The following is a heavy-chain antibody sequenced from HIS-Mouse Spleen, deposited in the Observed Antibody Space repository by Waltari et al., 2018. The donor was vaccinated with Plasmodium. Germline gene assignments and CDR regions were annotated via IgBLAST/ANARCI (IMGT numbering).Heavy chain of an antibody. CDR1: GFSLSTSGMC. J-gene: IGHJ6*02. CDR3: ARTTYSSSSAKYYYYGMDV. D-gene: IGHD6-6*01. V-gene: IGHV2-70*15. CDR2: IDWDENK. Sequence: QVTLRESGPALVKPTQTLTLTCTFSGFSLSTSGMCVSWIRQPPGKALEWLARIDWDENKYYSTSLKARLNRSKDTSKNQVVLTLTNMEPVDTATYYCARTTYSSSSAKYYYYGMDVWGQGTTVTVSS.